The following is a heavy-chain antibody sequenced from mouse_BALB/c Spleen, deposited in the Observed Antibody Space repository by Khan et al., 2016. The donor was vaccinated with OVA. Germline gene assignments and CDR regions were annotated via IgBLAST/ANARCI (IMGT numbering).Heavy chain of an antibody. V-gene: IGHV1-7*01. D-gene: IGHD2-2*01. CDR3: ARGGYGSFAY. J-gene: IGHJ3*01. CDR1: GYTFTSYW. CDR2: INPSTGYT. Sequence: QVQLKQSGAELAKPGASVKMSCKASGYTFTSYWMHWVKQRPGQGLEWIGYINPSTGYTEYNQKFKDKATLTADKSSSTAYMQLSSLTSEDSAVYYWARGGYGSFAYWGQGTLVTVSA.